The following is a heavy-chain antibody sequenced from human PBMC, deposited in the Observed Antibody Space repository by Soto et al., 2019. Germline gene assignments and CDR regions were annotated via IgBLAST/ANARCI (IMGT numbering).Heavy chain of an antibody. CDR1: GFTFSNAW. V-gene: IGHV3-15*07. CDR2: IKSKTDGGTT. Sequence: GGSLRLSCAASGFTFSNAWMNWVRQAPGKGLEWVGRIKSKTDGGTTDYAAPVKGRFTISRDDSKNTLYLQINSLKTEDTAVYYCTTKGTPVAGMGFDYWGQGTLVTVSS. D-gene: IGHD6-13*01. CDR3: TTKGTPVAGMGFDY. J-gene: IGHJ4*02.